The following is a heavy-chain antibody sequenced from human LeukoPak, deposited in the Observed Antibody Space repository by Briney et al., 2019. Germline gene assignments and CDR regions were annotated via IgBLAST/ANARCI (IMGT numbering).Heavy chain of an antibody. Sequence: SETLSLTCTGSGGTIISYYWSWIRQPPGKGLEWIGYIYYRGNTNYNPSLKSRVTISVDTSKNQCSLKLSSVTAADTAVYYCAREGECSGGSCYPNDAFDIWGQGTRVTVSS. V-gene: IGHV4-59*01. D-gene: IGHD2-15*01. CDR3: AREGECSGGSCYPNDAFDI. J-gene: IGHJ3*02. CDR2: IYYRGNT. CDR1: GGTIISYY.